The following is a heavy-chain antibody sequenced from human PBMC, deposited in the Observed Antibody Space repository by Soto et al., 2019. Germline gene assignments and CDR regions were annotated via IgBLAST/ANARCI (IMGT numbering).Heavy chain of an antibody. V-gene: IGHV5-10-1*01. CDR1: GYSFTSYW. D-gene: IGHD6-19*01. CDR3: ARHPPYSSGWLYYYYGMDV. J-gene: IGHJ6*02. CDR2: IDPSDSYT. Sequence: GESLKLSCKGSGYSFTSYWISWVRQMPGKGLEWMGRIDPSDSYTNYSPSFQGHVTISADKSISTAYLQWSSLKASDTAMYYCARHPPYSSGWLYYYYGMDVWGQGTTVTVSS.